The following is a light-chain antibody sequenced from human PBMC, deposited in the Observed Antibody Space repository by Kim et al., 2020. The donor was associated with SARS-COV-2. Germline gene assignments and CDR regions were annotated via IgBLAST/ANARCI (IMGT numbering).Light chain of an antibody. V-gene: IGLV4-69*01. CDR3: QTWGTGIRV. CDR2: LNIECSH. Sequence: QPVLTQSPSASASLGASVKLTCALSSGHSTYAIAWHQQQQEKGPRFMMKLNIECSHSKGDGIPDHFSGSSSGTERYLTIASPQDEDETDCFCQTWGTGIRVFGGGTQLTVL. CDR1: SGHSTYA. J-gene: IGLJ3*02.